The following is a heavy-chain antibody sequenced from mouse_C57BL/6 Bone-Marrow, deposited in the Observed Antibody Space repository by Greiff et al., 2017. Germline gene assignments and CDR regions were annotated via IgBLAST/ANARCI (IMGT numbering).Heavy chain of an antibody. J-gene: IGHJ2*01. V-gene: IGHV14-4*01. CDR1: GFNIKDDY. CDR2: IDPGNGDT. Sequence: VQLKESGAELVRPGASVKLSCTASGFNIKDDYMHWVKQRPEQGLEWIGWIDPGNGDTEYASKFQGKATITADTSSNTAYLQLSSLTSEDTAVYYCTTVVHYWGQGTTLTVSS. CDR3: TTVVHY. D-gene: IGHD1-1*01.